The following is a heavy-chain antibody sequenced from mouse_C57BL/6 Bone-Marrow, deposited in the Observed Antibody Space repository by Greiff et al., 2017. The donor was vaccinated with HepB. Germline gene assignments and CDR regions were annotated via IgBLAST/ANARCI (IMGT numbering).Heavy chain of an antibody. CDR2: ISYDGSN. CDR3: ARVSLFAY. Sequence: EVQLVESGPGLVKPSQSLSLTCSVTGYSITSGYYWNWIRQFPGNKLEWMGYISYDGSNNYNPSLKNRISITRDTSKNQFFLKLNSVTTEDTATYYCARVSLFAYWGQGTLVTVSA. CDR1: GYSITSGYY. V-gene: IGHV3-6*01. J-gene: IGHJ3*01.